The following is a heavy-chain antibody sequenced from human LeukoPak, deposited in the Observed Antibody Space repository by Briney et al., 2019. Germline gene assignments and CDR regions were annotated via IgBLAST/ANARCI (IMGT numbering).Heavy chain of an antibody. CDR2: IIPIFGTA. CDR1: GGTFSSYA. Sequence: VASVKVSCKASGGTFSSYATSWVRQAPGQGLEWMGGIIPIFGTANYAQKFQGRVTITADESTSTAYMELSSLRSEDTAVYYCAAYDGYDSYTDYWGQGTLVTVSS. D-gene: IGHD5-12*01. J-gene: IGHJ4*02. CDR3: AAYDGYDSYTDY. V-gene: IGHV1-69*13.